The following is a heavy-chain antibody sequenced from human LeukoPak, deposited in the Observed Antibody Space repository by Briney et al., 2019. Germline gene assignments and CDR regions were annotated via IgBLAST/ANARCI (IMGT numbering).Heavy chain of an antibody. Sequence: ASVKVSCKVSGYTLTELSMHWVRQAPGQGLEWMGIINPSGGSTSYAQKFQGRVTMTRDTSTSTVYMELSSLRSEDTAVYYCARAPGHCSGGSCYSQDYWGQGTLVTVSS. J-gene: IGHJ4*02. V-gene: IGHV1-46*01. D-gene: IGHD2-15*01. CDR1: GYTLTELS. CDR2: INPSGGST. CDR3: ARAPGHCSGGSCYSQDY.